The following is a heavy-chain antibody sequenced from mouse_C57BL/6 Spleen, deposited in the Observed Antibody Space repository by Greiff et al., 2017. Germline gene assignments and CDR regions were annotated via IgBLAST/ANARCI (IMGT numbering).Heavy chain of an antibody. Sequence: EVKLVESGGGLVKPGGSLKLSCAASGFTFSDYGMHWVRQAPEKGLEWVAYISSGSSTIYYADTVKGRFTISRDNAKNTLFMQMTSLRSEDTAMYYCARPFDWYFDVWCTGTTVTVSS. CDR1: GFTFSDYG. CDR2: ISSGSSTI. J-gene: IGHJ1*03. V-gene: IGHV5-17*01. CDR3: ARPFDWYFDV.